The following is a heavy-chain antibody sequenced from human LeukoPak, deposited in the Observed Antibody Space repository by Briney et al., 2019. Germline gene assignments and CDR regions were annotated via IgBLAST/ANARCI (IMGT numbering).Heavy chain of an antibody. J-gene: IGHJ3*02. V-gene: IGHV4-39*07. CDR1: GGSISSSSYY. CDR3: VRGGGYYDSRNGAFDI. D-gene: IGHD3-22*01. CDR2: IYYSGST. Sequence: SETLSLTCTVSGGSISSSSYYWGWIRQPPGKGLEWIGRIYYSGSTYYNPSLKSRDTISVDTSKSQFSLKLSSVTAADTAVYYCVRGGGYYDSRNGAFDIWGQGTMVTVSS.